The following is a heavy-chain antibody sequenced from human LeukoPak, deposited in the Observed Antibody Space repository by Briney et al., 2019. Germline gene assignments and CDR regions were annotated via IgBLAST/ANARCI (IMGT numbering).Heavy chain of an antibody. D-gene: IGHD3-22*01. V-gene: IGHV1-2*06. J-gene: IGHJ4*02. CDR2: INPNSGGT. CDR3: ARDLGNLYYDGSGYYGY. Sequence: GASVKVSCKASGYTFTGYYMHWVRQAPGQGLEWMGRINPNSGGTNYAQKFQGRVTMTRDTSISTAYMELSRLRSDDTAVYYCARDLGNLYYDGSGYYGYWGQGTLVTVSS. CDR1: GYTFTGYY.